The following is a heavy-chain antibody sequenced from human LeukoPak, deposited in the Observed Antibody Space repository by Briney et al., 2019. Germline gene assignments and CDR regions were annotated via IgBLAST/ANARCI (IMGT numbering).Heavy chain of an antibody. D-gene: IGHD1-26*01. J-gene: IGHJ4*02. V-gene: IGHV3-13*01. CDR1: GFTVSSYA. CDR2: LGIAGDT. CDR3: ARQMQSHGNFDS. Sequence: PGGSLRLSCAASGFTVSSYATHWVRQPLGKGLEWVSALGIAGDTFYPGSVKGRFTISRENARNSLYLQMNSLRAEDTAMYYCARQMQSHGNFDSWGQGTLVTVSS.